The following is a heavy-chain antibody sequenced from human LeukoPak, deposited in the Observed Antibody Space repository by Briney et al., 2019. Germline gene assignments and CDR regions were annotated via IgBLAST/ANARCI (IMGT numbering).Heavy chain of an antibody. Sequence: PSETLSLTCSVSGDSISSSDYYWGWIRQPPGEGLEWIESIYHSGSTYYNPSLKSRVIISVDTSTNQISLKLVTVTAADTAMYYCARSGIVGIDKNWFDPWGQGTLVTASS. D-gene: IGHD2-15*01. V-gene: IGHV4-39*07. J-gene: IGHJ5*02. CDR3: ARSGIVGIDKNWFDP. CDR2: IYHSGST. CDR1: GDSISSSDYY.